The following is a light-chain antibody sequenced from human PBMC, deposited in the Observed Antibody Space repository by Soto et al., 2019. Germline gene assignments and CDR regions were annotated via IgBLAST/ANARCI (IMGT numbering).Light chain of an antibody. CDR2: GAS. Sequence: EIVMTQSPATLSVSPGERATLSCRASQSVNINLAWYQQKPGQAPRLLIYGASTRATGIPASFSGSGSGTEFTLTISSLQSEDFAVYYCQQYNNWPYTFGQGTKLEIE. CDR3: QQYNNWPYT. J-gene: IGKJ2*01. CDR1: QSVNIN. V-gene: IGKV3-15*01.